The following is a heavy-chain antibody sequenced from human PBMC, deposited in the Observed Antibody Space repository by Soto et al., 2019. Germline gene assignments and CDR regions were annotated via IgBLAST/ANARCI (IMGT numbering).Heavy chain of an antibody. CDR3: ARTLFCFAISGYCPFDP. CDR2: TIPIFATA. Sequence: RLVHSGPEVKSPGSSVKVSCKISAGTFSSYFINWVRQVPGQGREWMGATIPIFATANYARKFQDSVTIAADESSGASYLELMSLTSDYSAMYYCARTLFCFAISGYCPFDPWGQGTLVTVSA. V-gene: IGHV1-69*01. D-gene: IGHD3-22*01. J-gene: IGHJ5*02. CDR1: AGTFSSYF.